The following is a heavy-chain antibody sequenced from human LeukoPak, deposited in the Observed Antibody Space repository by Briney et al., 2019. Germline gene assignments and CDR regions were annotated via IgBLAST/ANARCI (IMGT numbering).Heavy chain of an antibody. Sequence: GASVKVSCKASGYTFTSYYMHWVRQAPGQGLEWMGIINPSGGSTSYAQKFQGRVTMTRDTSTSTVYMELSSLRSEDTAVYYCARGDSLRFLEWFLDYWGQGTLVTVSS. CDR3: ARGDSLRFLEWFLDY. D-gene: IGHD3-3*01. V-gene: IGHV1-46*01. CDR2: INPSGGST. CDR1: GYTFTSYY. J-gene: IGHJ4*02.